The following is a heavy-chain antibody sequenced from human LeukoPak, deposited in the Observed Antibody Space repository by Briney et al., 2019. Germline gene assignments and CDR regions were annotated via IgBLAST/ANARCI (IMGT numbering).Heavy chain of an antibody. D-gene: IGHD3-3*01. Sequence: SVKVSCKASGYTFASYYMHWVRQAPGQGLEWMGGIIPIFGTANYAQKFQGRVTITADESTSTAYMELSSLRSEDTAVYYCAREGVTIFGMVRTQTTKSPHRFDPWGQGTLVTVSS. CDR3: AREGVTIFGMVRTQTTKSPHRFDP. V-gene: IGHV1-69*13. CDR1: GYTFASYY. CDR2: IIPIFGTA. J-gene: IGHJ5*02.